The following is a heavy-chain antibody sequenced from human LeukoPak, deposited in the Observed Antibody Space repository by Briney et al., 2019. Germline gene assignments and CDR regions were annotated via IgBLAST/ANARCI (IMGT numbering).Heavy chain of an antibody. J-gene: IGHJ4*02. CDR2: INHSGSP. D-gene: IGHD3-10*01. Sequence: SETLSLTCAVYGGSFSGYYWSWIRQPPGKGLEWIGEINHSGSPNYNPSLKSRVAISVDTSKNQFSLKLSSVTAADTAVYYCAGRESDGSGSRTFDYWGQGTLVTVSS. CDR3: AGRESDGSGSRTFDY. CDR1: GGSFSGYY. V-gene: IGHV4-34*01.